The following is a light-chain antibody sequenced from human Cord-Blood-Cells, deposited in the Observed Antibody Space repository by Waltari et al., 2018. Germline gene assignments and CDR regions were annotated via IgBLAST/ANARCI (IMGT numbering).Light chain of an antibody. V-gene: IGKV3-20*01. CDR1: QSVSSSY. CDR3: QQYGSSPLT. CDR2: GAS. Sequence: EIVLTQSPGTLSLSPGERATLSCRASQSVSSSYLAWYQQKPGQAPRLLSYGASSRATGLPDRFSGSGSGTDFTLTISILEPEDFAVYYCQQYGSSPLTFGQGTRLEIK. J-gene: IGKJ5*01.